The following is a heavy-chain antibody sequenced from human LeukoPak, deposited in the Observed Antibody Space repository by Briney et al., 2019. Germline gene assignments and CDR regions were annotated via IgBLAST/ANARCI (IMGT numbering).Heavy chain of an antibody. J-gene: IGHJ6*03. V-gene: IGHV4-59*12. CDR2: IYYSGST. D-gene: IGHD3-16*02. Sequence: SETLSLTCTVSGGSISSYYWSWIRQPPGKGLEWVGYIYYSGSTNYNPSLKSRVTISVDTSKNQFSLKLSSVTAADTAVYYCARDLSGGVPDYYYYYVDVWGKGTTVTVSS. CDR1: GGSISSYY. CDR3: ARDLSGGVPDYYYYYVDV.